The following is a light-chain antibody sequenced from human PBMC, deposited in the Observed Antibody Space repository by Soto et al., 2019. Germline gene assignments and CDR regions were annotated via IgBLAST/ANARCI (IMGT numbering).Light chain of an antibody. CDR3: QQYNNCTWT. Sequence: EIVITQSPATLSVSPGERATLCCRAIQSVSSNLAWYQQKPGQAPKLLIYGAAIRATRIPARFSGSGSGTEFTITISTLQYEDFAVYYCQQYNNCTWTFGQGTKRDIK. CDR1: QSVSSN. CDR2: GAA. V-gene: IGKV3-15*01. J-gene: IGKJ1*01.